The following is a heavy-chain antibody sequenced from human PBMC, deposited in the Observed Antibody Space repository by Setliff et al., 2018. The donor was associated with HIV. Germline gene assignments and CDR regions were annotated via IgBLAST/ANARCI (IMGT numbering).Heavy chain of an antibody. CDR3: ARGPVSNYYYYMDV. CDR2: ISASGINT. J-gene: IGHJ6*03. Sequence: VASVKVSCKASGYTFINYHITWVRQAPGQGLEWVGSISASGINTNYTQGRVTMTTDISTSTAYMELRSLRSADSAVYYCARGPVSNYYYYMDVWGKGTTVTVSS. CDR1: GYTFINYH. V-gene: IGHV1-18*01.